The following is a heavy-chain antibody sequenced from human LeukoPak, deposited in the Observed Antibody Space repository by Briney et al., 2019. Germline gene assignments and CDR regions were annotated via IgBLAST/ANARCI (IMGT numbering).Heavy chain of an antibody. Sequence: GGSLRLSCAASGFTFSSYWMSWVRQAPGKGLEWVANIKQDGSEKYYVDSVKGRFTISRDNAKNSLYLQMNNLRAEDTAVYYCARGSSSWYRVLDWFDPWGQGTLVTVSS. CDR2: IKQDGSEK. CDR1: GFTFSSYW. J-gene: IGHJ5*02. D-gene: IGHD6-13*01. CDR3: ARGSSSWYRVLDWFDP. V-gene: IGHV3-7*03.